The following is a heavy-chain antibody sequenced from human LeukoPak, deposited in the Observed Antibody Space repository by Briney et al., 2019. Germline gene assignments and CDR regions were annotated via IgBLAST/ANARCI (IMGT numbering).Heavy chain of an antibody. J-gene: IGHJ4*02. Sequence: KPSETLSLTCTVSDASIGGYYWSWIRQPPGKGLEWIGSIHFSGSTNYNPSLRSRVTISVDTSKNQLSLKLSSVTAADTAVYYCARGLGGIYFDYWGQGTLVTVSS. CDR2: IHFSGST. V-gene: IGHV4-59*01. D-gene: IGHD1-26*01. CDR3: ARGLGGIYFDY. CDR1: DASIGGYY.